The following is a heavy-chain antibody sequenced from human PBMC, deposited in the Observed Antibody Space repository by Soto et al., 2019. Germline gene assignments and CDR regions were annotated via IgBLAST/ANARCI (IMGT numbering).Heavy chain of an antibody. CDR2: FDPEDGET. CDR3: AAIWFGEWYYGMDV. CDR1: GYTLTELS. J-gene: IGHJ6*02. D-gene: IGHD3-10*01. V-gene: IGHV1-24*01. Sequence: GASVKVSCKVSGYTLTELSMHWVRQAPGKGLEWMGGFDPEDGETIYAQKFQGRVTMTEDTSTDTAYMELSSLRSEDTAVYYCAAIWFGEWYYGMDVWGQGTTVTVSS.